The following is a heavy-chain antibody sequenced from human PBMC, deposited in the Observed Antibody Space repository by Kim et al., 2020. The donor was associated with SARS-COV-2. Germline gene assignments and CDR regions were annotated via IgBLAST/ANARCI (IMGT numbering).Heavy chain of an antibody. CDR2: ITESSFST. J-gene: IGHJ4*02. CDR3: ARVSVISGGFLDY. Sequence: GGSLRLSCVASGFTFSAYAMNWVRQAPGEGLEWISDITESSFSTYYADSVQGRFSISRDDSKNTLFLQMNSLRAEDTAVYYCARVSVISGGFLDYGGQGALVTVSS. D-gene: IGHD3-10*01. V-gene: IGHV3-23*01. CDR1: GFTFSAYA.